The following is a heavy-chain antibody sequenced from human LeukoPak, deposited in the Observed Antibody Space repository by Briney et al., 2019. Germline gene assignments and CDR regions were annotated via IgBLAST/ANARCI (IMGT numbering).Heavy chain of an antibody. CDR3: ARDRQQRIWSGYYFYYYYYMDV. V-gene: IGHV1-2*02. CDR2: INPNSGGT. D-gene: IGHD3-3*01. Sequence: ASVKVSCKASGYTFTGYYMHWVRQAPGQGLEWMGWINPNSGGTNYAQKFQGRVTMTRDTPISTAYMELSRLRSDDTAVYYCARDRQQRIWSGYYFYYYYYMDVWGKGTTVTVSS. J-gene: IGHJ6*03. CDR1: GYTFTGYY.